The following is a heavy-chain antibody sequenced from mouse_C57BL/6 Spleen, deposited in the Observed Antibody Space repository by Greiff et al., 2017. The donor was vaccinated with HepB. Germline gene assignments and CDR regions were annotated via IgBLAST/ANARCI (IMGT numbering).Heavy chain of an antibody. CDR1: GYAFSSYW. CDR2: IYPGDGDT. J-gene: IGHJ1*03. Sequence: QVQLQQSGAELVKPGASVKISCKASGYAFSSYWMNWVKQRPGKGLEWIGQIYPGDGDTNYNGKFKGKATLTADKSSSTAYMQLSSLTSEDSAVYFCARRSSVYWYFDVWGTGTTVTVSS. V-gene: IGHV1-80*01. CDR3: ARRSSVYWYFDV. D-gene: IGHD1-1*01.